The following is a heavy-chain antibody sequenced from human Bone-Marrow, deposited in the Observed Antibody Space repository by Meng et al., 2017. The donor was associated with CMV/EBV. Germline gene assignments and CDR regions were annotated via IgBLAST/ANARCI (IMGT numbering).Heavy chain of an antibody. CDR2: IYYTGST. CDR1: GGSFSGYY. CDR3: ARASGTTNLATDY. J-gene: IGHJ4*02. Sequence: SETLSLTCAVYGGSFSGYYWSWIRQPPGKGLEWIGYIYYTGSTNYNPSLKSRVTISADTSNNQFSLRLTSVTAADTAVYYCARASGTTNLATDYWGQGTLVTVSS. D-gene: IGHD1-7*01. V-gene: IGHV4-59*01.